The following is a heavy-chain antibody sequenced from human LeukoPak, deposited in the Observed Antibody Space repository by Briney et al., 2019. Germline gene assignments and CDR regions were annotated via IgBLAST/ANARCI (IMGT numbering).Heavy chain of an antibody. CDR3: TRGSYYDFWSGQGDFDY. V-gene: IGHV3-73*01. CDR1: GFTFSGSA. Sequence: GGSLRLSCAASGFTFSGSAMHWVRQASGKGLDWVGRIRRKANSYATAYAASVKGRFTISRDDSKNTAYLQMNSLKTEDTAVYYCTRGSYYDFWSGQGDFDYWGQGTLVTVSS. CDR2: IRRKANSYAT. J-gene: IGHJ4*02. D-gene: IGHD3-3*01.